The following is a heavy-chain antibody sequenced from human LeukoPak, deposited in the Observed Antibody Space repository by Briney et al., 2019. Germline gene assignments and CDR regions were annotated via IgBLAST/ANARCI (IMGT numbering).Heavy chain of an antibody. V-gene: IGHV3-23*01. D-gene: IGHD1-26*01. CDR3: ARDLGVGATYYYYYYGMDV. CDR2: ISGSGGST. CDR1: GFTFSNYA. Sequence: PGGSLRLSCAASGFTFSNYAMSWVRQAPGKGLEWISGISGSGGSTYYADSVRGRFTISRDNSKNTLYLQMNSLRAEDTAVYYCARDLGVGATYYYYYYGMDVWGQGTTVTVSS. J-gene: IGHJ6*02.